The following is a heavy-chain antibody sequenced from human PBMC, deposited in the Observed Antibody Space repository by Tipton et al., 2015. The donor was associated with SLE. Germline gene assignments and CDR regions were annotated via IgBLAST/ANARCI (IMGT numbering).Heavy chain of an antibody. J-gene: IGHJ4*02. V-gene: IGHV4-61*09. CDR2: IYTGGTT. Sequence: TLSLTCTVSGDSISSGNHYWSWIRQPAGKGLEWIGHIYTGGTTNHNPSLRSRVTISVDMSKNQFSLRLTSVTAADTAVYYCARGSPTGTTRLDYWGRGTLVTVSS. CDR3: ARGSPTGTTRLDY. D-gene: IGHD1-7*01. CDR1: GDSISSGNHY.